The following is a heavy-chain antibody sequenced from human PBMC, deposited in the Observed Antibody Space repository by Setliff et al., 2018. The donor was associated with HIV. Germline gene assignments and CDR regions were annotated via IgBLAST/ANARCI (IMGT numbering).Heavy chain of an antibody. CDR3: VKDHVSFNGVFDPFDS. Sequence: GGSLRLSCAASRFDCNNYWMGWVRQAPGKGLEWVSTIGAVGGPTHYAESVKGRFTASRDDSKSAIYLQMESLRAEDTALYYCVKDHVSFNGVFDPFDSWGQGTLVTVSS. J-gene: IGHJ4*02. CDR2: IGAVGGPT. CDR1: RFDCNNYW. D-gene: IGHD2-8*01. V-gene: IGHV3-23*01.